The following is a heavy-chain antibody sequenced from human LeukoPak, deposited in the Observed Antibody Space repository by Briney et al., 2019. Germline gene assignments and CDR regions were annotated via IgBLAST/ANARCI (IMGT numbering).Heavy chain of an antibody. D-gene: IGHD6-6*01. V-gene: IGHV3-30*02. CDR2: IRYDGSNK. J-gene: IGHJ3*02. CDR1: GFTFSSYG. CDR3: AKDSGSYSSSHAFDI. Sequence: GGSLRLSCAASGFTFSSYGMHWVRQDPGKGLEWVAFIRYDGSNKYYADSVKGRFTISRDNSKNTPYPQMNSLSAEDTAVYYCAKDSGSYSSSHAFDIWGQGTMVTVSS.